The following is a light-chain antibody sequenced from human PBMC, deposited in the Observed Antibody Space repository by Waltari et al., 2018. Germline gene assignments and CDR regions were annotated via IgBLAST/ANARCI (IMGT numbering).Light chain of an antibody. CDR2: RDS. CDR1: NIGSKN. J-gene: IGLJ2*01. CDR3: QVWDSSVV. Sequence: SSELTQPLSVSVALGQTAKITCGGRNIGSKNVHWYQQKPGQAPVLVIYRDSSRPSGIPERFSGSNSGNTAFLTISSAQAGDEADYYCQVWDSSVVFGGGTKLTVL. V-gene: IGLV3-9*01.